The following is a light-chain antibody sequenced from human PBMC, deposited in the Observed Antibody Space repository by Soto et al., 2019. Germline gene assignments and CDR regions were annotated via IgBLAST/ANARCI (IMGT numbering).Light chain of an antibody. J-gene: IGKJ5*01. CDR1: QGIGDT. V-gene: IGKV3-11*01. Sequence: EIVLTQSPGTLSLSPGERATLSCRASQGIGDTLAWYQHKPGQTPRLLIYDTSARATGVPARFSGSGSGTDFTLTISSLEPEDFAVYYCQQRNNWPPEITFGQGTRLEIK. CDR3: QQRNNWPPEIT. CDR2: DTS.